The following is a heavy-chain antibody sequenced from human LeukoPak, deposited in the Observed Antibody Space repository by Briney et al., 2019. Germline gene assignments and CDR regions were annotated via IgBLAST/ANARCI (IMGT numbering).Heavy chain of an antibody. CDR3: AREACNSGSCDAFDI. J-gene: IGHJ3*02. D-gene: IGHD2/OR15-2a*01. Sequence: PSETLSLTCTVSGGSISSSSYYWGWIRQPPGKGLEWIGSIYYSGSTYYNPSLKSRVTISVDTSKNQFSLKLSSVTAADTAVYYCAREACNSGSCDAFDIWGQGTRVTVSS. V-gene: IGHV4-39*02. CDR2: IYYSGST. CDR1: GGSISSSSYY.